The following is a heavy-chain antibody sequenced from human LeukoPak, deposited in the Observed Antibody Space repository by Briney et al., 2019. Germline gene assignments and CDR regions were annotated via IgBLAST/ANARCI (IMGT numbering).Heavy chain of an antibody. Sequence: SGGSLRLSCAASGFTFSSNWMHWVRQAPGKGLVWVSRINRDGSRTDYADSVKGRFTISRDNAKNTLYLQMNSLRAEDTAVYYCASEGGDYGDPWGQGTLVTVSS. CDR1: GFTFSSNW. CDR3: ASEGGDYGDP. CDR2: INRDGSRT. V-gene: IGHV3-74*01. J-gene: IGHJ5*02. D-gene: IGHD4/OR15-4a*01.